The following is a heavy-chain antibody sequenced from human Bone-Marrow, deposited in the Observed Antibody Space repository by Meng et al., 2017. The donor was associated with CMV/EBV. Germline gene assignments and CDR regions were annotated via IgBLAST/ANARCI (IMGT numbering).Heavy chain of an antibody. Sequence: GESLKISCAASGFTFSSYSMNWVRQAPGKGLEWVSSISSSSSYIYYADSVKGRFTIPRGNAKNSLYLQMNSLRAEDTAVYYCAREGFLDIVLMVYAPVYFDYWGQGTLVTVSS. CDR1: GFTFSSYS. CDR2: ISSSSSYI. J-gene: IGHJ4*02. V-gene: IGHV3-21*01. D-gene: IGHD2-8*01. CDR3: AREGFLDIVLMVYAPVYFDY.